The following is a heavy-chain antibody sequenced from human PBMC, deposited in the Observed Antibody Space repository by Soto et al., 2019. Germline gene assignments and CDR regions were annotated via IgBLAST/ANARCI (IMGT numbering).Heavy chain of an antibody. V-gene: IGHV4-38-2*01. CDR2: IYHSGTT. D-gene: IGHD2-2*01. J-gene: IGHJ5*02. CDR1: GYSISSGYY. Sequence: PSETLSLTCAVSGYSISSGYYWGWIRQPPGKGLEWIGSIYHSGTTYYSPSLKDRVTISVDTSKNSFSLNLTSVTAADTAVYFCARLVVVAPVANAWGQGTLVTVSS. CDR3: ARLVVVAPVANA.